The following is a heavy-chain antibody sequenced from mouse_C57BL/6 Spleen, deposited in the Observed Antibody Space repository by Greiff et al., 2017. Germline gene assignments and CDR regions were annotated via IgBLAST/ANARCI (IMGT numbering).Heavy chain of an antibody. V-gene: IGHV1-64*01. J-gene: IGHJ2*01. CDR3: AKRDGSSHFDD. Sequence: QVQLQQPGAELVKPGASVKLSCKASGYTFTSYWMHWVKQRPGQGLEWIGMIHPNSGSTNYNEKFKSKATLTVDKSSSTAYMQLSSLTSEDSAVYYCAKRDGSSHFDDWGQGTTLTVSS. CDR1: GYTFTSYW. CDR2: IHPNSGST. D-gene: IGHD1-1*01.